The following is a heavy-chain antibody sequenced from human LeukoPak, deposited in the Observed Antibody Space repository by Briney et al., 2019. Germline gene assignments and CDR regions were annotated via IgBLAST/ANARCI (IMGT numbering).Heavy chain of an antibody. Sequence: SETLSLTCTVSGGSISSGGYYWSWIRQHPGKGLEWIGYIYYSGSTYYNPSLKSRVTISVDTSKNQFSLKLSSVTAADTAVYYCARDGNDSGGYSSLGFDPWGQGTLVTVSS. J-gene: IGHJ5*02. CDR1: GGSISSGGYY. CDR2: IYYSGST. D-gene: IGHD3-22*01. V-gene: IGHV4-31*03. CDR3: ARDGNDSGGYSSLGFDP.